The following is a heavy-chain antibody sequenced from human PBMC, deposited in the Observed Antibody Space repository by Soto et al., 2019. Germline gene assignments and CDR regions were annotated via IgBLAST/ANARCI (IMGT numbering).Heavy chain of an antibody. D-gene: IGHD2-15*01. V-gene: IGHV1-18*01. J-gene: IGHJ6*02. CDR2: ISAYNGNT. CDR3: ARAGKRAYCSGGSCSVRSSGMDV. CDR1: GYTFTSYG. Sequence: ASVKVSCKASGYTFTSYGLSWVRQAPGQGLEWMGWISAYNGNTNYAQKLQGRVTMTTDTSTSTAYMELRSLRSDDTAVYYCARAGKRAYCSGGSCSVRSSGMDVWGQGTTVTVSS.